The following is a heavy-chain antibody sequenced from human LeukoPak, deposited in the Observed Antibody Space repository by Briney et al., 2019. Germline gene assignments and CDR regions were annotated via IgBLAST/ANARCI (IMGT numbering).Heavy chain of an antibody. CDR2: IWYDGNTK. Sequence: GRSLRLSCAASGFNFSNYGMHWVRQVPGTGLEWVAVIWYDGNTKYYANYVKGRFTVSRDNSKNTLYLQMNILRPEDTAIYYCARDSGFGELVTYYFDYWAREPWSPSPQ. CDR3: ARDSGFGELVTYYFDY. D-gene: IGHD3-10*01. V-gene: IGHV3-33*01. CDR1: GFNFSNYG. J-gene: IGHJ4*02.